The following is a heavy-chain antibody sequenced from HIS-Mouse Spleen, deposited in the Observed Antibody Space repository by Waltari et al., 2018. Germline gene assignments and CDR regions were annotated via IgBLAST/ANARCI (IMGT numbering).Heavy chain of an antibody. CDR2: IYYSGST. CDR1: GASISGGGYS. CDR3: AREKGYYGSGSYYYYYYGMDV. D-gene: IGHD3-10*01. J-gene: IGHJ6*02. V-gene: IGHV4-31*03. Sequence: QVQLQESGPGLVKPSQTLSLPCTVPGASISGGGYSWSWIRQPPGKGLEWIGYIYYSGSTYYNPSLKSRVTISVDTSKNQFSLKLSSVTAADTAVYYCAREKGYYGSGSYYYYYYGMDVWGQGTTVTVSS.